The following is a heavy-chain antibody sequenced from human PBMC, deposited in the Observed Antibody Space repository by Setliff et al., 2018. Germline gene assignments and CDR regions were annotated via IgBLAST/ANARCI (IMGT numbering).Heavy chain of an antibody. J-gene: IGHJ6*03. Sequence: ASVKVSCKASGGTFSSYGISWVRQAPGQGLEWMGGTIPMFGKTNYAQKFQGRVTMTTDTSTSTAYMQLSSLGSEDTAVYYCVREGVDSRSSTDYRYYMDVWGKGTTVTVSS. CDR3: VREGVDSRSSTDYRYYMDV. D-gene: IGHD3-22*01. CDR2: TIPMFGKT. V-gene: IGHV1-69*05. CDR1: GGTFSSYG.